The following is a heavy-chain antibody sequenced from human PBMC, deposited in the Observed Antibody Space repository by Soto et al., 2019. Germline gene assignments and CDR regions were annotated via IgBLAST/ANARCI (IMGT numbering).Heavy chain of an antibody. CDR3: ARNSPLATYYSGLDV. V-gene: IGHV1-69*01. CDR2: IIPVFGTP. CDR1: GGTFGTYN. J-gene: IGHJ6*02. D-gene: IGHD5-12*01. Sequence: QVQLVQSGTEVKKPGSSVRVSCRSSGGTFGTYNINWLRQAPGQGLEWMGGIIPVFGTPTYAQKFQGRVTLTADESTITAYLDLSSLRSDDTAIYYCARNSPLATYYSGLDVWGQGTSVTVSS.